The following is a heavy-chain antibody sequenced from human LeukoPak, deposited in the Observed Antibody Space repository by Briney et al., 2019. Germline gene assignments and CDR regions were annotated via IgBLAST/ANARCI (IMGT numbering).Heavy chain of an antibody. CDR2: FDPEDGET. V-gene: IGHV1-24*01. CDR1: GYTLTELS. CDR3: ATIVVVPAAIDWFDP. Sequence: ASVKASCKVSGYTLTELSMHWVRQAPGKGLEWMGGFDPEDGETIYAQKFQGRVTMTEDTSTDTAYMELSSLRSEDTAVYYCATIVVVPAAIDWFDPWGQGTLVTVSS. D-gene: IGHD2-2*01. J-gene: IGHJ5*02.